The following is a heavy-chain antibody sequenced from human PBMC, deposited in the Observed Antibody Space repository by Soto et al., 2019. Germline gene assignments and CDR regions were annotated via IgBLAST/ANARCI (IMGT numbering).Heavy chain of an antibody. J-gene: IGHJ4*02. CDR1: GGSISNYY. V-gene: IGHV4-59*01. CDR3: ARGYNGGFYYFAY. D-gene: IGHD2-8*01. CDR2: IYYRGST. Sequence: LSLTCIVSGGSISNYYWSWIRQPPGKGLEWIGYIYYRGSTNYNPSLKSRVTISVDTSKNQFSLKLSSVTAADTAVYYCARGYNGGFYYFAYGGRGPLVPVS.